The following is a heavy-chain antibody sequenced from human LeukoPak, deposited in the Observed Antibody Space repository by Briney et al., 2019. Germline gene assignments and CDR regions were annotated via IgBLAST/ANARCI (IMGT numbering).Heavy chain of an antibody. CDR3: AKYGPQDSGSSHFDY. D-gene: IGHD1-26*01. Sequence: PGRSLRLSCAASGFTFSDYGMHWVRQAPGKGLEWVAVIWYDGTNRYYTDSVKGRFIISRDNSKNTLYLQMNRLRIEDTAVYYCAKYGPQDSGSSHFDYWGQGALVTVSS. CDR1: GFTFSDYG. CDR2: IWYDGTNR. J-gene: IGHJ4*02. V-gene: IGHV3-33*06.